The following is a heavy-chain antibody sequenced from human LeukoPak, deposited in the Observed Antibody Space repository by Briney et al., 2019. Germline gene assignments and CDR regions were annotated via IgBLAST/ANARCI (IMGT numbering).Heavy chain of an antibody. CDR3: ASPYYYESSGYYYY. Sequence: GGSLRLSCAASGFTFSTYEMTWVRQSPGKGLEWVSYISSSGSTIYYADSVKGRFTISRDNAKNSLYLQMNSLRAEDTAVYYCASPYYYESSGYYYYWGQGTLVTVSS. CDR2: ISSSGSTI. V-gene: IGHV3-48*03. J-gene: IGHJ4*02. CDR1: GFTFSTYE. D-gene: IGHD3-22*01.